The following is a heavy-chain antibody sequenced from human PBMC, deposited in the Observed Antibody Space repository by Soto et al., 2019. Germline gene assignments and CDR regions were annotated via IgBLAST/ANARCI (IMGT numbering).Heavy chain of an antibody. D-gene: IGHD2-8*01. J-gene: IGHJ5*02. CDR3: ATSFARFCTTTDCGKLDH. V-gene: IGHV3-74*01. CDR1: GLTFSSYW. CDR2: INSDGSST. Sequence: EVQLVESGGGSVQPGGSLRLSCAVSGLTFSSYWMHWVRQAPGKGLVWVSRINSDGSSTSYADSVKGRFTISRDNAKNAVYLQMNSLRDEDTAVYYCATSFARFCTTTDCGKLDHWGQGTLVTVSS.